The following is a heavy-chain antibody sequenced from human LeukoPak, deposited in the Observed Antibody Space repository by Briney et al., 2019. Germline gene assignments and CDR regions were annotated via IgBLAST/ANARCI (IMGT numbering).Heavy chain of an antibody. CDR2: IYPNSGGT. D-gene: IGHD1-1*01. CDR3: ARDDDFVDY. V-gene: IGHV1-2*02. CDR1: GYTFTGYY. J-gene: IGHJ4*02. Sequence: ASVKVSCKASGYTFTGYYMHWVRQAPGPGLEWMGWIYPNSGGTNYAQKFRGRVTMTRDTSNSTAYMDLSRLRSDDTAVYYCARDDDFVDYWGQGSLVTVSS.